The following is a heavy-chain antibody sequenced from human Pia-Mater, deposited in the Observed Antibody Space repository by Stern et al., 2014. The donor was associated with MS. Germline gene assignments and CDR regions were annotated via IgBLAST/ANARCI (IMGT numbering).Heavy chain of an antibody. CDR1: GFTFSSYS. Sequence: EVQLVESGGGLVKPGGSLRLSCAASGFTFSSYSMNWVRQAPGKGLQWVSSISSSSSYIYYADSVKGRFTVSRDNAKNSLYLQMNSLRAEDTAVYYCASPAFDIWGQGTMVTVSS. CDR2: ISSSSSYI. CDR3: ASPAFDI. J-gene: IGHJ3*02. V-gene: IGHV3-21*01.